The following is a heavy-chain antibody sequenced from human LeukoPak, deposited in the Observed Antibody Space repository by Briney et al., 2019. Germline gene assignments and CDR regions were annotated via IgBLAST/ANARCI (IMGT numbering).Heavy chain of an antibody. V-gene: IGHV3-9*01. Sequence: GGSLRLSCAASGFTFDNYAMNWVRQVPGKGLEWISLISWNSGTIGYADSVKGRFTISRDNAKNSLYLQMNSLRAEDTALYYCAKDKSGSYNHFDYWGQGTLVTVSS. CDR3: AKDKSGSYNHFDY. D-gene: IGHD1-26*01. CDR2: ISWNSGTI. J-gene: IGHJ4*02. CDR1: GFTFDNYA.